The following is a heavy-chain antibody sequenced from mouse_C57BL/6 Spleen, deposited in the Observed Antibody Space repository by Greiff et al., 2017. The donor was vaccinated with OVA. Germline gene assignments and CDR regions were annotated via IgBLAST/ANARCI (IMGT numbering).Heavy chain of an antibody. Sequence: QVQLQQPGTELVKPGASVKLSCKASGYTFTSYWMHWVKQRPGQGLEWIGNINPRNGGTNYNEKFKSKATMTVDKSSSTAYMQLSSLTSEDSAVYYCARGSTTVVAPTGTVFDYWGQGTTLTVSS. CDR3: ARGSTTVVAPTGTVFDY. J-gene: IGHJ2*01. CDR2: INPRNGGT. CDR1: GYTFTSYW. V-gene: IGHV1-53*01. D-gene: IGHD1-1*01.